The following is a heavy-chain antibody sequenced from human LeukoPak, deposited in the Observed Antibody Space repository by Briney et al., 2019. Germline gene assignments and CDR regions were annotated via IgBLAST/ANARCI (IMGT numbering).Heavy chain of an antibody. Sequence: GASVKLSCKASGYTFTSYDINWVRQATGQGLEWMGWMNPNSGNTGYAQKFQGRDTITRNTSRSTAYMELRSLRSEDTAVYYCARGPYCSSTSCYLEAFDIWGQGTMVTVSS. J-gene: IGHJ3*02. CDR2: MNPNSGNT. V-gene: IGHV1-8*01. CDR1: GYTFTSYD. CDR3: ARGPYCSSTSCYLEAFDI. D-gene: IGHD2-2*01.